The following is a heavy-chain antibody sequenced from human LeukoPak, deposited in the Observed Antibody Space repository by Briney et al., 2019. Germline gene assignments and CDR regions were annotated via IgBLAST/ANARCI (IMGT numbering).Heavy chain of an antibody. Sequence: GASVKVSCKASGYTFTGYYMHWVRQAPGQGLELMGWINPNSGGTNYAQKFQGRVTMTRDTSISTAYMELSRLRSDDTAVYYCARASAGYSSSWYVGWGQGTLVTVSS. CDR3: ARASAGYSSSWYVG. D-gene: IGHD6-13*01. J-gene: IGHJ4*02. V-gene: IGHV1-2*02. CDR1: GYTFTGYY. CDR2: INPNSGGT.